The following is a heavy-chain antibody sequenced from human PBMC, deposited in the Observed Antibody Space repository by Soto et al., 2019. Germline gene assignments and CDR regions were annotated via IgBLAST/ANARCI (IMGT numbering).Heavy chain of an antibody. CDR2: INPNNGGI. J-gene: IGHJ4*02. D-gene: IGHD3-10*01. CDR1: GYSFTGNS. CDR3: VMKRGGVVY. V-gene: IGHV1-2*02. Sequence: QVHLVQSGAEVRKPGASVKVSCKASGYSFTGNSLHWVRQAPGQGLEWMGWINPNNGGINYAQKFQGRGTMTRDTSISTAYMDLSSLRSDDTAVYYCVMKRGGVVYWGQGTLVTVS.